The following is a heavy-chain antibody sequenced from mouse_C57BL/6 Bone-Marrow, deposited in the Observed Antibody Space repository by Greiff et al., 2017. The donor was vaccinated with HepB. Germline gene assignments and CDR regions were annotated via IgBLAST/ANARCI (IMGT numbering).Heavy chain of an antibody. Sequence: VKLMESGAELVKPGASVKISCKASGYAFSSYWMNWVKQRPGKGLEWIGQIYPGDGDTNYNGKFKGKATLTADKSSSTAYMQLSSLTSEDSAVYFCARGRGNYGSTMDYWGQGTSVTVSS. CDR3: ARGRGNYGSTMDY. V-gene: IGHV1-80*01. D-gene: IGHD1-1*01. J-gene: IGHJ4*01. CDR2: IYPGDGDT. CDR1: GYAFSSYW.